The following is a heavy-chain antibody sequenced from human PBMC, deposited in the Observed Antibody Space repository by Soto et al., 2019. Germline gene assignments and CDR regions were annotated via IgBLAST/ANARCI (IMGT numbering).Heavy chain of an antibody. Sequence: SVKVSCKASGGTFSSYTISWVRQAPGQGLEWMGRIIPILGIANYAQKFQGRVTITADKSTSTAYMELSSLRSEDTAVYYCAREPTRRWFDPWGQGTLVTVSS. J-gene: IGHJ5*02. V-gene: IGHV1-69*04. CDR1: GGTFSSYT. CDR2: IIPILGIA. CDR3: AREPTRRWFDP.